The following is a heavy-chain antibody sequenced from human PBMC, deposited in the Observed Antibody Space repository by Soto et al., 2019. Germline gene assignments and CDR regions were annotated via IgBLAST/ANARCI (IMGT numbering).Heavy chain of an antibody. CDR3: ARDRDGYPTTGYGMDV. V-gene: IGHV1-18*01. Sequence: QVQLVQSGAEVKKPGASVKVSCKASGYTFTSYGISWVRQAPGQGLEWMGWISAYNGNTTYAQKLQGRVTMTTDTSTSTAYMELRSLRSDDTAVYYCARDRDGYPTTGYGMDVWGQGTTVTVSS. CDR2: ISAYNGNT. J-gene: IGHJ6*02. CDR1: GYTFTSYG. D-gene: IGHD1-26*01.